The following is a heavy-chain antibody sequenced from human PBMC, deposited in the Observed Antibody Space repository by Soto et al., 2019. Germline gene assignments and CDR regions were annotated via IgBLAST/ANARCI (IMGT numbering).Heavy chain of an antibody. CDR2: ISYDGSNK. V-gene: IGHV3-30-3*01. CDR1: GFTFSSYA. Sequence: GGSLRLSCAASGFTFSSYAMHWVRQAPGKGLEWVAVISYDGSNKYYADSVKGRFTISRDNSKNTLYLQMNSLRAEDTAVYYCARDRGITGTTFYFDDWGQGTLVTVSS. J-gene: IGHJ4*02. CDR3: ARDRGITGTTFYFDD. D-gene: IGHD1-7*01.